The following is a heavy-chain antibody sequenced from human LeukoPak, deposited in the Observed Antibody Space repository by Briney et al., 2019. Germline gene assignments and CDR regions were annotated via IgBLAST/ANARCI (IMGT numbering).Heavy chain of an antibody. CDR3: ARGKWLSESPLDS. CDR1: GFTFDDYG. V-gene: IGHV3-9*01. J-gene: IGHJ4*02. CDR2: ITWSSGSL. Sequence: PGGSLRLSCAASGFTFDDYGMHWVRQPPGKGLEWVSGITWSSGSLAYADSVKGRFIISRDNAKNSLYLQMNSLRADDTALYYCARGKWLSESPLDSWGQGTLVTVSS. D-gene: IGHD3-22*01.